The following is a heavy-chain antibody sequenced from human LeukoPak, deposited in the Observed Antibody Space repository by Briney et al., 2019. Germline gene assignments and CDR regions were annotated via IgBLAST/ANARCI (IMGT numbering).Heavy chain of an antibody. Sequence: PGRSLRLSCAASGFTFSQFGMHWVRQAPGKGLEWVAIIWYDGSEKFYGDSVKGRFTISRDNSKNTLYLQMNSLRAEDTAVYYCARDRGTTSSAGYYFDYWGQGTLVTVSS. CDR1: GFTFSQFG. J-gene: IGHJ4*02. CDR2: IWYDGSEK. D-gene: IGHD6-6*01. V-gene: IGHV3-33*01. CDR3: ARDRGTTSSAGYYFDY.